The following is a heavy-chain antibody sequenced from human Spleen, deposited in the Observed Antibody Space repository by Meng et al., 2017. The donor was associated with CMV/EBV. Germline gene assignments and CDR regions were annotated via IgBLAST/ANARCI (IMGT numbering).Heavy chain of an antibody. V-gene: IGHV3-23*01. J-gene: IGHJ4*02. CDR3: ARRDSGRSDHFDY. CDR2: ISGSGGST. D-gene: IGHD3-10*01. CDR1: GFTFSSYA. Sequence: GGSLRLSCAASGFTFSSYAMSWVRQAPGKGLEWVSAISGSGGSTYYADSVKGRFTISRDNSKNTLYLQMNSLRAEDTAVYYCARRDSGRSDHFDYWGQGTLVTVSS.